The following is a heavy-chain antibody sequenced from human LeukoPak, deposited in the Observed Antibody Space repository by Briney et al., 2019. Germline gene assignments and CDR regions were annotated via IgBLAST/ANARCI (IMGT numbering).Heavy chain of an antibody. V-gene: IGHV3-23*01. Sequence: GGSLRLSCAASGFTFSSYAMSWVRQAPGKGLEWVSAISGSGGSTYYADSVKGRFTISRDNSKNTLYLQMNSLRAEDTAVYYCASKKLDIKAAGTVAVDIWGQVTMVTVFS. D-gene: IGHD6-13*01. CDR1: GFTFSSYA. CDR3: ASKKLDIKAAGTVAVDI. J-gene: IGHJ3*02. CDR2: ISGSGGST.